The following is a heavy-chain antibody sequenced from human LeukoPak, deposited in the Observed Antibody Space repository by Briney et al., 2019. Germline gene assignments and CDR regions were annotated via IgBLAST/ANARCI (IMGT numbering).Heavy chain of an antibody. CDR2: INHSGST. Sequence: SETLSLTCAVYGGSFSGYYWSWIRQPPGKGLEWIGEINHSGSTNYNPSLKSRVTISVDTSKNQFSLKLSSVTAADTAVYYCARQGDAVVTDVWGQGTTVIVSS. J-gene: IGHJ6*02. V-gene: IGHV4-34*01. D-gene: IGHD4-23*01. CDR3: ARQGDAVVTDV. CDR1: GGSFSGYY.